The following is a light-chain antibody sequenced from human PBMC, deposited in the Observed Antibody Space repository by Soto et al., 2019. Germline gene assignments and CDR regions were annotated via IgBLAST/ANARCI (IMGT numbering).Light chain of an antibody. V-gene: IGKV1-5*01. Sequence: MTQSPGTLSASVGDRVTITCRASQSISNWLAWYQQKPGKAPKLLIYDVSSLESGVPSRFSGRGSGTEFTLTISSLQPDDFATYYCQQYNSYSYTFGQGTKVDIK. CDR1: QSISNW. CDR2: DVS. J-gene: IGKJ2*01. CDR3: QQYNSYSYT.